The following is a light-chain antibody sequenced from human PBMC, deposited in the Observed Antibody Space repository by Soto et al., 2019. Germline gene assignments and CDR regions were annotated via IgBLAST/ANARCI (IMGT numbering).Light chain of an antibody. J-gene: IGKJ5*01. CDR2: DSS. V-gene: IGKV3D-20*01. Sequence: IVLTQSPATPSLSPGERATLSCGASQSVSSYLAWYQQKPGLAPRLVIYDSSIRATGIPDRFSGSGSGTDFTLTISRLEPEDFAMYFCQQYGNSPQITFGQGTLLEIK. CDR1: QSVSSY. CDR3: QQYGNSPQIT.